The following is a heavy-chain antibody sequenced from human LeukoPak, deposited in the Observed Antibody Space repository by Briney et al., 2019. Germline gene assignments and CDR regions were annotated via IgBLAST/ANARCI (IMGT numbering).Heavy chain of an antibody. V-gene: IGHV4-30-4*08. CDR3: ARDVVPAAKAGTFDI. J-gene: IGHJ3*02. CDR2: TYYSGST. D-gene: IGHD2-2*01. CDR1: GGSISSGDYY. Sequence: SETLSLTCTVSGGSISSGDYYWSWIRQPPGKGLEWIGYTYYSGSTYYNPSLKSRVTISVDTSKNQFSLKLSSVTAADTAVYYCARDVVPAAKAGTFDIWGQGTMVTVSS.